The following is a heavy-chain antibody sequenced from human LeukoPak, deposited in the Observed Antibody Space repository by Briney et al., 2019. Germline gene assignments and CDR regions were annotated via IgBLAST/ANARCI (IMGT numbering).Heavy chain of an antibody. CDR3: ARVRRGAVAGYFDY. J-gene: IGHJ4*02. CDR1: GGSISSYY. CDR2: IYYSGST. Sequence: SETLSLTCTVSGGSISSYYWSWIRQPPGKGLEWIGYIYYSGSTNYNPSLKSRVTISVDTSKNQFSLKLSSVTAADTAVYYCARVRRGAVAGYFDYWGQGTLVTVSS. D-gene: IGHD6-19*01. V-gene: IGHV4-59*01.